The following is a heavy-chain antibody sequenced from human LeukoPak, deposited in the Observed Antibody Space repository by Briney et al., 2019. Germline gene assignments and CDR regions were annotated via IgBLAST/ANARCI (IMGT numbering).Heavy chain of an antibody. V-gene: IGHV4-34*01. CDR2: INHSGST. Sequence: SETLSLTCAVYGGSFSVYYWSWIRQPPGKGLEWIGEINHSGSTNYNPSLKSRVTISVDTSKNQFSLKLSSVTAADTAVYYCARGKTYGDYHFDYWGQGTLVTVSS. CDR1: GGSFSVYY. J-gene: IGHJ4*02. CDR3: ARGKTYGDYHFDY. D-gene: IGHD4-17*01.